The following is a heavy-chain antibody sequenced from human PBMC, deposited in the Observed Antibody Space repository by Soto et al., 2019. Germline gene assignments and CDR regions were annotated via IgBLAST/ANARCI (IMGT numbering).Heavy chain of an antibody. Sequence: GESLKISCKGSGYSFTSYWIGWVRQMPGKGLEWMGIIYPGDSDTRYSPSFQGQVTISADKSISTAYLQWSSLKASDTAMYYCARHSDCGGDCALTYYYYGMDVWGQGTTVAV. D-gene: IGHD2-21*02. CDR1: GYSFTSYW. CDR3: ARHSDCGGDCALTYYYYGMDV. V-gene: IGHV5-51*01. J-gene: IGHJ6*02. CDR2: IYPGDSDT.